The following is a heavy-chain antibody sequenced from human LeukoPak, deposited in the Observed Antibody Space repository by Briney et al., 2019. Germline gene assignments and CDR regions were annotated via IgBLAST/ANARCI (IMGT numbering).Heavy chain of an antibody. CDR1: GFTFSSYE. CDR3: AELGITMIGGV. CDR2: ISSSGSTI. Sequence: GGSLRLSCAASGFTFSSYEMKWVRQAPGKGLEWVSYISSSGSTIYYADSVKGRFTISRDNAKNSLYLQMNSLRAEDTAVYYCAELGITMIGGVWGKGTTVTVSS. V-gene: IGHV3-48*03. D-gene: IGHD3-10*02. J-gene: IGHJ6*04.